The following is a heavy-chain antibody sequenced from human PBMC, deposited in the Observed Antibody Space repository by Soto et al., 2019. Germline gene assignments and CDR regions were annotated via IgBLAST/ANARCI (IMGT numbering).Heavy chain of an antibody. V-gene: IGHV1-69*13. D-gene: IGHD6-13*01. Sequence: SVKVSCKASGGTFSSYAFIWVRQAPGQGLEWMGGIIPIFGTENYAQKFQGRVTITAEESTSTAYMELSSLRSEDTAVYYCARGGVNSSSWYLDYYYYGMDVWGQGTTVTVSS. J-gene: IGHJ6*02. CDR3: ARGGVNSSSWYLDYYYYGMDV. CDR1: GGTFSSYA. CDR2: IIPIFGTE.